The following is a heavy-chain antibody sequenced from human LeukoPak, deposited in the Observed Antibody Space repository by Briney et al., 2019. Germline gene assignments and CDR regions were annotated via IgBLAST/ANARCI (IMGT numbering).Heavy chain of an antibody. CDR1: GGTISSYY. J-gene: IGHJ4*02. CDR3: ASYSLGGFDY. V-gene: IGHV4-59*01. Sequence: SETLSLTYTVSGGTISSYYWSWIRQPPGKGLEWIGYIYYSGSTNYNPSLKSRVTISVDTSKNQFSLKLSSVTAADTAVCYCASYSLGGFDYWGQGTLVTVSS. CDR2: IYYSGST. D-gene: IGHD3-16*01.